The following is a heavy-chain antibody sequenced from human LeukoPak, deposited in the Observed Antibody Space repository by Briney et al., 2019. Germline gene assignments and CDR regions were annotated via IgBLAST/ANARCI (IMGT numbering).Heavy chain of an antibody. Sequence: GASVKVSCKASGYTFTSYGISWVRQAPGQGLEWMGWISAYNGNTNYAQKLQGRVTMTTDTSTSTAYMELRSLRSDDTAVYYCARETPHYGDYEASCDYWGQGTLVTVSS. CDR3: ARETPHYGDYEASCDY. D-gene: IGHD4-17*01. CDR2: ISAYNGNT. CDR1: GYTFTSYG. J-gene: IGHJ4*02. V-gene: IGHV1-18*01.